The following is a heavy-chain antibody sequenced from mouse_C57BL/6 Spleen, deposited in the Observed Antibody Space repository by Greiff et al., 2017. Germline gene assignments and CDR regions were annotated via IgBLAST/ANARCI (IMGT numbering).Heavy chain of an antibody. Sequence: DVKLQESGPGMVKPSQSLSLTCTVTGYSITSGYDWHWIRHFPGNKLEWMGYISYSGSTNYNPSLKSRISITHDTSKNHFFLKLNSVTTEDTATYYCARAYYYGSSWFAYWGQGTLVTVSA. J-gene: IGHJ3*01. D-gene: IGHD1-1*01. CDR2: ISYSGST. CDR3: ARAYYYGSSWFAY. CDR1: GYSITSGYD. V-gene: IGHV3-1*01.